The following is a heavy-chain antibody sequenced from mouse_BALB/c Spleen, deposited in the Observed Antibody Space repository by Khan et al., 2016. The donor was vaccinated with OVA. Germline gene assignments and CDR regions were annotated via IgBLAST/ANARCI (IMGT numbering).Heavy chain of an antibody. CDR2: INPSTSGT. V-gene: IGHV1S81*02. Sequence: QVQLQQPGAELVKPGASVKLSCKASGYTLTRYYMYWVKQRPGQGLEWIGGINPSTSGTNCNEKFKNKATLTVDKSSTTAYMQLSSLTSEDSAVYYCTRNFGCDSFDYWGQGTTLTGSS. CDR3: TRNFGCDSFDY. CDR1: GYTLTRYY. D-gene: IGHD1-2*01. J-gene: IGHJ2*01.